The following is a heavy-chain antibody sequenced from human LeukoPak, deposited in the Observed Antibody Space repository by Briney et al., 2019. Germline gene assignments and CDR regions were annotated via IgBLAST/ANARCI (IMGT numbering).Heavy chain of an antibody. CDR2: INHSGST. D-gene: IGHD2-2*01. V-gene: IGHV4-34*01. J-gene: IGHJ5*02. CDR3: ARRPYLGYCSSTSCPGGIWFDP. Sequence: SETLSLTCAVYGGSFSGYYWSWIRQPPGNGLEWIGEINHSGSTNYNPSLKSRVTISVDTSKNQFSLKLSSVTAADTAVYYCARRPYLGYCSSTSCPGGIWFDPWGQGTLVTVSS. CDR1: GGSFSGYY.